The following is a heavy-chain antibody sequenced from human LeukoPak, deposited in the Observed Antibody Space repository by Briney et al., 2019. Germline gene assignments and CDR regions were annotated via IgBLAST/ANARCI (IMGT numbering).Heavy chain of an antibody. CDR2: IYYSGST. V-gene: IGHV4-39*01. D-gene: IGHD3-10*01. Sequence: SETLSLTCTVSGGSISSSSYYWGWIRQPPGKGLEWIGSIYYSGSTYYNPSLKSRVTISVDTSKNQFSLKLSSVTAADTAVYYCARAMDNYYGSGDISQIGDDAFDIWGQGTMVTVSS. CDR1: GGSISSSSYY. J-gene: IGHJ3*02. CDR3: ARAMDNYYGSGDISQIGDDAFDI.